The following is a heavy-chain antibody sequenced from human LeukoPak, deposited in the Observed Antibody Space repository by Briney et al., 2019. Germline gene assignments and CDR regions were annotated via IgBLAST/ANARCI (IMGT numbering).Heavy chain of an antibody. D-gene: IGHD6-19*01. CDR1: GFTFSSFW. Sequence: PGGSLRLSCAASGFTFSSFWMSWVRQAPGKGLEWVSAISGSGGSTYYADSVKGRFTISRDNSKNTLYLQMNSLRAEDTAVYYCAKRSSGWYGNYYMDVWGKGTTVTVSS. J-gene: IGHJ6*03. V-gene: IGHV3-23*01. CDR2: ISGSGGST. CDR3: AKRSSGWYGNYYMDV.